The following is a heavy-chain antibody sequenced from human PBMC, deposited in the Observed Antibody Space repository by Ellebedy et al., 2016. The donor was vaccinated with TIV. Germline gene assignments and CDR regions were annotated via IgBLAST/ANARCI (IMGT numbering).Heavy chain of an antibody. Sequence: GESLKISXVVSGFIVSTNYMTWVRQAPGKGLEWVSVIYSGGSTYYADSVKGRFTISRDISKNTLYLQMNSLRAEDTAVYYCASLNSGRSSAFHIWGQGTLVTVSS. CDR3: ASLNSGRSSAFHI. D-gene: IGHD1-26*01. CDR2: IYSGGST. V-gene: IGHV3-53*01. J-gene: IGHJ3*02. CDR1: GFIVSTNY.